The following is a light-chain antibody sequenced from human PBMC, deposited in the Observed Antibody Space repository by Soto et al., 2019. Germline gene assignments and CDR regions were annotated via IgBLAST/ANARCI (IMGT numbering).Light chain of an antibody. V-gene: IGLV2-14*03. J-gene: IGLJ1*01. CDR1: SSDVGGYNY. CDR3: SSYTTSNTRQIV. CDR2: DVS. Sequence: QSALTQPASVSGSPGQSITISCTGTSSDVGGYNYVSWYQHHPGKAPKLMIYDVSNRPSGVSNRFSGSKSGNTASLTISGPQPEDEADYYGSSYTTSNTRQIVFGTGTKVTVL.